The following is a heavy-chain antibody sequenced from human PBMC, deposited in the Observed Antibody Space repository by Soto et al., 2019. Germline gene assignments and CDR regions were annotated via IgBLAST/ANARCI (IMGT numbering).Heavy chain of an antibody. J-gene: IGHJ4*02. Sequence: ASVKVSCKASGYTFSSYGINWVRQAPGQGLEWMGWISAYNGNTNYAQKLQGRVTMTTDTSRSTAYMELRSLRSDDTALYYCARDVGEICSPPGCLGGDGGGQEPPVPVPS. CDR2: ISAYNGNT. D-gene: IGHD3-16*01. V-gene: IGHV1-18*01. CDR1: GYTFSSYG. CDR3: ARDVGEICSPPGCLGGDG.